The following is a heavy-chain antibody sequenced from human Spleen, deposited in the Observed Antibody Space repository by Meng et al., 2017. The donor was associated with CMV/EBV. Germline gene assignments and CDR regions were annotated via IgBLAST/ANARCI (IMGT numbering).Heavy chain of an antibody. V-gene: IGHV7-4-1*02. D-gene: IGHD3-16*01. Sequence: MLSCKGSGYIFTSRTMNWVRQAPGQGLEWMGWINTNTGNPTYAQGFTGRFVFSLDTSVSTAYLQISSLRAEDTGIYYCARGHYDDSWGQGTLVTVSS. CDR1: GYIFTSRT. CDR2: INTNTGNP. J-gene: IGHJ5*02. CDR3: ARGHYDDS.